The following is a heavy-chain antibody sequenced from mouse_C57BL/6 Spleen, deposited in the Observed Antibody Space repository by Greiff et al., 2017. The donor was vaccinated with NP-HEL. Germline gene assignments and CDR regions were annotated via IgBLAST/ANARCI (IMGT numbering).Heavy chain of an antibody. Sequence: EVKLMESGGGLVKPGGSLKLSCAASGFTFSSYTMSWVRQTPEKRLEWVATISGGGGNTYYPDSVKGRFTISRDNAKNTLYLQMSSLRSEDTALYYCARQYYGSSYGFDYWGQGTTLTVSS. CDR1: GFTFSSYT. V-gene: IGHV5-9*01. J-gene: IGHJ2*01. CDR3: ARQYYGSSYGFDY. CDR2: ISGGGGNT. D-gene: IGHD1-1*01.